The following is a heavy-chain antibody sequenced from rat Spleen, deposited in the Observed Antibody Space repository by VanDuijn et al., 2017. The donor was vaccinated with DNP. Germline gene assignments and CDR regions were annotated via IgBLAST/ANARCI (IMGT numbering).Heavy chain of an antibody. CDR1: GYSITSAYR. V-gene: IGHV3-3*01. Sequence: EVQLQESGPGLVKPSQSLSLTCSVTGYSITSAYRWNWIRKFPGNKLEWMGFISSAGSTNYNPSLKSRISITRDTSKNQFFLQLNSVTTEDTATYYCASYYYDGYYPYWYFDFWGPGTMVTVSS. CDR2: ISSAGST. CDR3: ASYYYDGYYPYWYFDF. J-gene: IGHJ1*01. D-gene: IGHD1-12*03.